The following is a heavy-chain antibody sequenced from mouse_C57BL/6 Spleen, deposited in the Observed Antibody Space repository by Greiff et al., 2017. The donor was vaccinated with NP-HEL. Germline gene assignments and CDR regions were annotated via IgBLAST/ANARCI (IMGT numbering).Heavy chain of an antibody. CDR1: GYTFTSYW. J-gene: IGHJ3*01. D-gene: IGHD1-1*01. V-gene: IGHV1-74*01. Sequence: QVQLQQPGAELVKPGASVKVSCKASGYTFTSYWMHWVKQRPGQGLEWIGRIHPSDSDTNYNQKFKGKATLTVDKSSSTAFMQLSSLTSEDSAVYYCAITVYGSSGDWFAYWGQGTLVTVSA. CDR3: AITVYGSSGDWFAY. CDR2: IHPSDSDT.